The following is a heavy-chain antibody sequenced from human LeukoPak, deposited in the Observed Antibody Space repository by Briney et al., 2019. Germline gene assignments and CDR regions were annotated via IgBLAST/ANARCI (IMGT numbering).Heavy chain of an antibody. CDR3: AGNIVATIRDDY. CDR1: GYSISSGYY. V-gene: IGHV4-38-2*02. Sequence: SETLSLTCTVSGYSISSGYYWSWIRQPPGKGLEWIGEINHSGSTNYNPSLKSRVTISVDTSKNQFSLKLSSVTAADTAVYYCAGNIVATIRDDYWGQGTLVTVSS. CDR2: INHSGST. D-gene: IGHD5-12*01. J-gene: IGHJ4*02.